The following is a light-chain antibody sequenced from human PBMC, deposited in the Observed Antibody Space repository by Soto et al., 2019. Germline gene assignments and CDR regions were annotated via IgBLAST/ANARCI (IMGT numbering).Light chain of an antibody. V-gene: IGKV3-15*01. CDR2: GAS. Sequence: MTQSPGTLSVSPWERATLSCRASQSVSSAVGWYQQKRGQAPRLLIYGASTRATGIPARFSGSGSGTQFTLTISSLQSDDFALYYCQQYKDWPTTFGQGTKVDIK. CDR1: QSVSSA. CDR3: QQYKDWPTT. J-gene: IGKJ1*01.